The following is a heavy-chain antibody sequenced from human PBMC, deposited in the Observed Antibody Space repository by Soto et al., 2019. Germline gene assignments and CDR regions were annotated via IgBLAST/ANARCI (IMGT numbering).Heavy chain of an antibody. J-gene: IGHJ4*02. Sequence: QVQLQESGPGLVKPSETLSLTCTVSGGSVSSGSYYWSWIRQPPGKGLEWIGYIYYSGSTNYNPSLKSRVIRSVDTSKSQFSLKRSSVTAADTAVYYCARDRCSGGSCYGGIDYWGQGTLVTVSS. CDR2: IYYSGST. V-gene: IGHV4-61*01. CDR1: GGSVSSGSYY. D-gene: IGHD2-15*01. CDR3: ARDRCSGGSCYGGIDY.